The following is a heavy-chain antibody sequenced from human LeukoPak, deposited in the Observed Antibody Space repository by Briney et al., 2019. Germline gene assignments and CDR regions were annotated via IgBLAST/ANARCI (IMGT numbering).Heavy chain of an antibody. Sequence: SQTLSVTCDISGDSVSSINGAWNWIRQSPSRCLEWLGRTYYRSKWYNEYAVSMEGRITIIPDTSKNQFSLQLIYVTPEDTAVYYCARDLGNTGWYTFDYWGQGTLVTVSS. CDR3: ARDLGNTGWYTFDY. V-gene: IGHV6-1*01. D-gene: IGHD6-19*01. J-gene: IGHJ4*02. CDR2: TYYRSKWYN. CDR1: GDSVSSINGA.